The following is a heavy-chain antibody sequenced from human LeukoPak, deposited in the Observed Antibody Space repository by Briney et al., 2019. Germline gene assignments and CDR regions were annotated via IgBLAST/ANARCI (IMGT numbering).Heavy chain of an antibody. J-gene: IGHJ3*02. D-gene: IGHD2-8*02. V-gene: IGHV3-48*02. Sequence: GVSLRLSCAASGFTFSTCSMNWVSQAPGKGLEWISYISSSGTTMYYAASVKGRFTISRDNAKNSLYLQMNSLRDEDTAVYYCAKNVLDSEGGTPQIWGQGTMVTVSS. CDR2: ISSSGTTM. CDR3: AKNVLDSEGGTPQI. CDR1: GFTFSTCS.